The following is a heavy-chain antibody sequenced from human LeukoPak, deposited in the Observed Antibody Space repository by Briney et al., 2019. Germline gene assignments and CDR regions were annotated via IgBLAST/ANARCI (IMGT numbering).Heavy chain of an antibody. J-gene: IGHJ4*02. Sequence: PSETLSLTCTVSGGSISSYYWGWIRQPPGKGLEWIGSIYYSGSTYYNPSLKSRVTISADTSKNQFSLKLSSVTAADTAVFYCATYDYYGSGSYYNFDHWGQGTLVTVSS. D-gene: IGHD3-10*01. V-gene: IGHV4-59*05. CDR2: IYYSGST. CDR1: GGSISSYY. CDR3: ATYDYYGSGSYYNFDH.